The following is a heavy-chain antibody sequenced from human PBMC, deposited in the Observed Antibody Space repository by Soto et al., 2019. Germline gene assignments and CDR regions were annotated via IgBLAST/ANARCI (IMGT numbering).Heavy chain of an antibody. D-gene: IGHD2-21*01. J-gene: IGHJ5*02. CDR2: IHYSGTS. CDR1: GDSISSSSQY. CDR3: ARHWIAGSSIP. V-gene: IGHV4-39*01. Sequence: SETLSLTCSVSGDSISSSSQYWGWIRQPPGKGLEWIGSIHYSGTSYYNPSLKSRVTIFVDTSKNQLSLKLSSVTAADTAVYYCARHWIAGSSIPWGQGTRVTVSS.